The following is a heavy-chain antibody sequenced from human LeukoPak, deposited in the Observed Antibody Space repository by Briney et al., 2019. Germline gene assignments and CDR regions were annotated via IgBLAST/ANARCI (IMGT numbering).Heavy chain of an antibody. D-gene: IGHD5-18*01. Sequence: GGSLRLSCSASGFSFSYYNMNWVRKAPGKGLEWVSYISSTSTSIYYADSVMGRFSISRDKNSLYLQMNSLRADDTAVYYCATYPGYTYEVEAPRPARGYWGQGTLVTVSS. CDR2: ISSTSTSI. V-gene: IGHV3-48*01. J-gene: IGHJ4*02. CDR1: GFSFSYYN. CDR3: ATYPGYTYEVEAPRPARGY.